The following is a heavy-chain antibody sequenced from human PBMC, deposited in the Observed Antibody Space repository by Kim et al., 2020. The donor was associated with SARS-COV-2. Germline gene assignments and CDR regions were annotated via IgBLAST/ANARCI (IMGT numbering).Heavy chain of an antibody. J-gene: IGHJ5*02. D-gene: IGHD3-9*01. CDR2: ISYDGSNK. Sequence: GGSLRLSCAASGFTFSSYAMHWVRQAPGKGLEWVAVISYDGSNKYYADSVKGRFTISRDNSKNTLYLQMNSLRAEDTAVYYCARVNYDILTGYGLGVLEPWGQGTLVTVSS. CDR3: ARVNYDILTGYGLGVLEP. CDR1: GFTFSSYA. V-gene: IGHV3-30*04.